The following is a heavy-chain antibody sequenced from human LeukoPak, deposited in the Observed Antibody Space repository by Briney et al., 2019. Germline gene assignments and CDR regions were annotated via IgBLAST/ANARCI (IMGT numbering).Heavy chain of an antibody. Sequence: GGSLRLSCAASGFPFSDARMSWVRQAPGKGLEWVGRIKTRNEGGTSEYAAPVKGRFTISRDDSKNTVHLQMNSLKTEDTGVYYCTKPDLLWVGEDVWGPGTTVTVSS. CDR1: GFPFSDAR. CDR3: TKPDLLWVGEDV. CDR2: IKTRNEGGTS. J-gene: IGHJ6*02. D-gene: IGHD2/OR15-2a*01. V-gene: IGHV3-15*01.